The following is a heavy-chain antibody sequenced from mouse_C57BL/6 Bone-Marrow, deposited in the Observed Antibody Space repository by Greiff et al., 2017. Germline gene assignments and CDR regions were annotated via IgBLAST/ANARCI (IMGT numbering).Heavy chain of an antibody. J-gene: IGHJ4*01. D-gene: IGHD1-1*01. CDR2: INPNNGGT. Sequence: VQLQQSGPELVKPGASVKISCKASGYTFTDYYMNWVKQSHGKSLEWIGDINPNNGGTSYNQKFKGKATLTVDKSSSTAYMELRSLTSEDSAVYYCASFITTVVATGEYAMDYWGQGTSVTVSS. CDR1: GYTFTDYY. V-gene: IGHV1-26*01. CDR3: ASFITTVVATGEYAMDY.